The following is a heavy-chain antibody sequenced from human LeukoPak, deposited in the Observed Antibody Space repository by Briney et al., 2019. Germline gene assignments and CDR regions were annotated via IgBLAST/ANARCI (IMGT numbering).Heavy chain of an antibody. CDR3: ARDYGGNPGY. CDR1: GFTFSSFD. Sequence: GGSLRLSCAASGFTFSSFDMNWVRQAPGKGLEWVSYISSSGRSVYYADSVKGRFTISRDNANNSLYLQMNSLRAEDTAVYYWARDYGGNPGYWGQGTLVTVSS. D-gene: IGHD4-23*01. CDR2: ISSSGRSV. V-gene: IGHV3-48*03. J-gene: IGHJ4*02.